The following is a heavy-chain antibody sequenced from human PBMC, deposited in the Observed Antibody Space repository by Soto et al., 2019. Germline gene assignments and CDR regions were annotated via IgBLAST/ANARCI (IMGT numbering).Heavy chain of an antibody. CDR1: GFTFSSYG. Sequence: GGSLRLSCAASGFTFSSYGMHWVRQAPGKGLEWVAVIWYDGSNKYYADSVKGRFTISRDNSKNTLYLQMNSLRAEDTAVYYSAKCIVATITAYYYGMDVWGQGTTVTVSS. D-gene: IGHD5-12*01. CDR2: IWYDGSNK. CDR3: AKCIVATITAYYYGMDV. J-gene: IGHJ6*02. V-gene: IGHV3-30*02.